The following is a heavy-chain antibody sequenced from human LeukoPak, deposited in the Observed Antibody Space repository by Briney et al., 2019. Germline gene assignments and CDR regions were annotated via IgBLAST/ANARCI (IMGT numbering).Heavy chain of an antibody. CDR3: AKTSAAAGISFDY. CDR1: GGAITSSSYY. V-gene: IGHV4-39*01. Sequence: SETLSLTCTVSGGAITSSSYYWGWIRQPPGRGLEWIGSIYYSGSTYYSPSLKSRVTMSVDTSKSQFSLKLSSVTAADTAVYYCAKTSAAAGISFDYWGQGTLVTVSS. J-gene: IGHJ4*02. CDR2: IYYSGST. D-gene: IGHD6-13*01.